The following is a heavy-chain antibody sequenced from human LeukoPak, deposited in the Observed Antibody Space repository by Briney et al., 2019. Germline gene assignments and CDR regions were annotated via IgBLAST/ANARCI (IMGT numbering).Heavy chain of an antibody. CDR1: GYTFTGYY. CDR2: INPNSGGT. V-gene: IGHV1-2*04. Sequence: ASVKVSCKASGYTFTGYYMHWVRQAPGQGLEWMGWINPNSGGTNYAQKFQGWVTMTRDTSISTAYMELSRLRSDDTAVYYCARVGWGWGNYFDYWGQGTLVTVSS. CDR3: ARVGWGWGNYFDY. D-gene: IGHD3-16*01. J-gene: IGHJ4*02.